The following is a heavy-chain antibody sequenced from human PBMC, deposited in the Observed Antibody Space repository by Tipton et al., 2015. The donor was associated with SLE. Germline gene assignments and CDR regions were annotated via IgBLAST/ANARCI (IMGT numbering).Heavy chain of an antibody. CDR1: GGSISSSSYY. J-gene: IGHJ3*02. D-gene: IGHD4-23*01. Sequence: LRLSCTVSGGSISSSSYYWGWIRQPPGKGLEWIGSIYDSGSTYYNPSLKSRVTISVDTSKNQFSLKLSSVTAAGTAVYYCARDTVGWYSGAFDIWGQGTMVTVSS. CDR2: IYDSGST. CDR3: ARDTVGWYSGAFDI. V-gene: IGHV4-39*07.